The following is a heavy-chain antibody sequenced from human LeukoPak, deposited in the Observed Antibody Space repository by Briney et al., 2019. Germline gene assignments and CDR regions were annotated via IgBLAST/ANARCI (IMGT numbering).Heavy chain of an antibody. J-gene: IGHJ4*02. V-gene: IGHV3-23*01. CDR1: GFTFSSYA. Sequence: GGSLRLSCAASGFTFSSYAMSWVRQAPGKGLEWVSAISGSGGNTYYADSVKGRFTISRDNSKNTLYLQMNSLRAEDTAVYNCAKDISSSYPCYFDNWGQGTLVTVSS. CDR2: ISGSGGNT. D-gene: IGHD6-13*01. CDR3: AKDISSSYPCYFDN.